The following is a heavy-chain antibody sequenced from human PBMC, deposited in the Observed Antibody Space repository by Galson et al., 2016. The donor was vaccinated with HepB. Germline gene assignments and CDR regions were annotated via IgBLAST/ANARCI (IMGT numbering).Heavy chain of an antibody. Sequence: QSGAEVKKPGESLKISCKGSADTFSDYWIGWVRQMPGKGLEWMGIIYPDDSDTRYSPSFQGQATISVDKSISTAYLQWSSLRASDTAMYFCARWIMELPTGWFYSWGQGTLVTVSS. D-gene: IGHD1-1*01. CDR1: ADTFSDYW. J-gene: IGHJ5*01. CDR3: ARWIMELPTGWFYS. V-gene: IGHV5-51*01. CDR2: IYPDDSDT.